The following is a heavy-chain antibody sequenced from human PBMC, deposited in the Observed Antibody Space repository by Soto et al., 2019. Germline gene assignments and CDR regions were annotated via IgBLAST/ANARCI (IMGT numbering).Heavy chain of an antibody. Sequence: PAGSVRHTCAESGFTFIRYGMIWVRKSQGKGLGWVAVIWNDGSNKYYADSVKGRFTITRAKYKITLDLQMNSLRAKDTAVYSCARGHDYWGCESKNGFDPWGQGTLVTVSS. J-gene: IGHJ5*02. CDR3: ARGHDYWGCESKNGFDP. V-gene: IGHV3-33*07. CDR1: GFTFIRYG. D-gene: IGHD3-3*01. CDR2: IWNDGSNK.